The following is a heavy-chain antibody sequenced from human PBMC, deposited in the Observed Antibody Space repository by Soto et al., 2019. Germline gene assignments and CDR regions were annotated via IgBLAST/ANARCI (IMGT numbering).Heavy chain of an antibody. CDR1: GFTFSSYA. Sequence: DVQLLESGGDLVQPGGSLRLSCAASGFTFSSYAMSWVRQAPGKGLEWVSSISAGGDMTYYSDSVKCRFTISRDNYNNALFLQMNSLRAEDSALYYCARGDRGGSGSPASYYYSGLDVWCQGTKVTVSS. V-gene: IGHV3-23*01. CDR2: ISAGGDMT. D-gene: IGHD3-10*01. J-gene: IGHJ6*02. CDR3: ARGDRGGSGSPASYYYSGLDV.